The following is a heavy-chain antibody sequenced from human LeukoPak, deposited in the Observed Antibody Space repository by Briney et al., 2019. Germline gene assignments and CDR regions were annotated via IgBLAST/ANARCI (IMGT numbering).Heavy chain of an antibody. CDR1: GGSFSGYY. CDR2: INHSASP. CDR3: ARWEGGRYYGFDY. D-gene: IGHD1-26*01. Sequence: SETLSLTCAVYGGSFSGYYWSRICQPPREGQEWSGEINHSASPNYTPSLKSRVTISVDTSKNQFSLNLSSVPAEDTAVYYCARWEGGRYYGFDYWGQGTLVTVSS. V-gene: IGHV4-34*01. J-gene: IGHJ4*02.